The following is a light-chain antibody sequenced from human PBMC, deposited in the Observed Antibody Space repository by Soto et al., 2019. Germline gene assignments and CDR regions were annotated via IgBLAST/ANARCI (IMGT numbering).Light chain of an antibody. CDR3: AAWDASLGGFYV. J-gene: IGLJ1*01. V-gene: IGLV1-44*01. Sequence: QSVLTQLPSASGTPGQRVTISCSGSRSSIGSNTVNWYQHLPGSAPKLLIYSNNHRPSGVPDRFSASKAGASASLAISGLQSEDEGDYYCAAWDASLGGFYVFGSETRSPS. CDR1: RSSIGSNT. CDR2: SNN.